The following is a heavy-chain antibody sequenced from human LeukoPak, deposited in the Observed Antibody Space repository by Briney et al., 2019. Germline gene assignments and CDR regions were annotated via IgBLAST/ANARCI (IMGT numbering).Heavy chain of an antibody. D-gene: IGHD2-21*02. V-gene: IGHV3-33*06. CDR3: AKDLGYCGGVCYSADAFDI. CDR1: GFTFSSYG. J-gene: IGHJ3*02. CDR2: IWYDGSNK. Sequence: GGSLRLSCAASGFTFSSYGMHWVRQAPGKGLEWVAVIWYDGSNKYYADSVKGRFTISRDNSKNTLYLQMNSLRAEDTAVYYCAKDLGYCGGVCYSADAFDIWDQGTMVTVSS.